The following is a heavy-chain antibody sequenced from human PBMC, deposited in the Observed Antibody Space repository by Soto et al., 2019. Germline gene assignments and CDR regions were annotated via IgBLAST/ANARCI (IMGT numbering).Heavy chain of an antibody. J-gene: IGHJ4*02. Sequence: GASVKVCCKASGYIFNSFGISWVRQAPGQGLEWMGWISAYTGNTKYAQNFQGRVTMTTDTSTSTAYMELRSLRSVDTAVYYCARRWTTGEIDYWGQGTLVTVSS. V-gene: IGHV1-18*01. CDR1: GYIFNSFG. CDR3: ARRWTTGEIDY. D-gene: IGHD4-17*01. CDR2: ISAYTGNT.